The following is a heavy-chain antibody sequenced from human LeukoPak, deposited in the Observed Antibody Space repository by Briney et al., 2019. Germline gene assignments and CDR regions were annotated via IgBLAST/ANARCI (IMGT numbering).Heavy chain of an antibody. D-gene: IGHD6-13*01. CDR1: GGAFSGYY. CDR3: ATIRGIAAGGSFNF. Sequence: SETLSLTCAVSGGAFSGYYYSWIRQSPGKGLEWMGEITHNGSTNYNPSLKSRVTVLVDRSKKHFSLKVNSVTAADTAVYYCATIRGIAAGGSFNFWGQGTLVTVSS. J-gene: IGHJ4*02. CDR2: ITHNGST. V-gene: IGHV4-34*01.